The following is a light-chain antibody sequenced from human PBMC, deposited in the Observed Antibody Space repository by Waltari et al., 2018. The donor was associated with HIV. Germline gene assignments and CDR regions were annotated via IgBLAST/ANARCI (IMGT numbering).Light chain of an antibody. Sequence: ESVLTQSPGTLSLSPGERATLSCRASQSVSSSYLAWYQQKPGQAPRILIYGASTRATGIPDRFSCSGSGTDCTLNISRLEPEDFAVYYCQQYGSSPYTFGQGTKLEIK. CDR2: GAS. CDR3: QQYGSSPYT. J-gene: IGKJ2*01. V-gene: IGKV3-20*01. CDR1: QSVSSSY.